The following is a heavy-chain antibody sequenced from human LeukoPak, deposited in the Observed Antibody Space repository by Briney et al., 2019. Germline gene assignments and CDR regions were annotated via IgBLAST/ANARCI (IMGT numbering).Heavy chain of an antibody. CDR1: GFTFSTYW. Sequence: GGSLRLSCAASGFTFSTYWMSWVRQAPGKGLEWVSAISGSGGSTYYADSVKGRFTISRDNSKNTLYLQMNSLRAEDTAVYYCAKGGYYYDSCGYYLYYFDYWPQGTLVTVSS. V-gene: IGHV3-23*01. D-gene: IGHD3-22*01. CDR3: AKGGYYYDSCGYYLYYFDY. J-gene: IGHJ4*02. CDR2: ISGSGGST.